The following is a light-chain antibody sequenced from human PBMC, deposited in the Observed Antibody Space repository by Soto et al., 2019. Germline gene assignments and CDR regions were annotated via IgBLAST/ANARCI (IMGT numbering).Light chain of an antibody. Sequence: EIVMTQSPATLSVSPGEGATLSCRASQSVSSNLAWYQQKPGQAPRLLIYGASTRATGIPARFIGSGSGTEFTLTISSLQSEDFVVYYCQHYNNWPPWTFGQGTKVEIK. V-gene: IGKV3-15*01. CDR1: QSVSSN. CDR3: QHYNNWPPWT. CDR2: GAS. J-gene: IGKJ1*01.